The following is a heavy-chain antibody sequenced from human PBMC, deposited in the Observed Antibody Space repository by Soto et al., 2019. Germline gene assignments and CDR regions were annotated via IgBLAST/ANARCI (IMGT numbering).Heavy chain of an antibody. Sequence: PSQTLSLTCAISGDSVSSNIAAWNWIRQSPSRGLEWLGRTYYRSKSYNDYAVSVKSRITINPDTSKNQFSLQLNSVTPVDTAVYYCARNYRYTSGWYAENYFDYWGQGTLVTVSS. D-gene: IGHD6-19*01. CDR3: ARNYRYTSGWYAENYFDY. CDR1: GDSVSSNIAA. J-gene: IGHJ4*02. V-gene: IGHV6-1*01. CDR2: TYYRSKSYN.